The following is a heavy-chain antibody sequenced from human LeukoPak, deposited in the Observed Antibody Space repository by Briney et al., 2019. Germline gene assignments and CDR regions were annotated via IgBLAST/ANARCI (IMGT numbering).Heavy chain of an antibody. J-gene: IGHJ6*03. CDR1: GYTFSSYW. CDR2: IYPDDSDT. Sequence: GESLKISCKGSGYTFSSYWICWVRQMPGKGLEWRGIIYPDDSDTRYSPSFQGQVTISADKSISTAYLQWSSMKASDTAIYYCTRVAYCSNDVCYSNYYSSMDVWGKGTTVTVSS. V-gene: IGHV5-51*01. D-gene: IGHD2-8*01. CDR3: TRVAYCSNDVCYSNYYSSMDV.